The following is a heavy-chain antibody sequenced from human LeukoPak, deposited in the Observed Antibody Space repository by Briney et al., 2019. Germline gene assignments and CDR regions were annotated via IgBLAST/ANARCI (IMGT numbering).Heavy chain of an antibody. CDR1: GGTFSSYA. CDR2: IIPIFGTA. V-gene: IGHV1-69*13. Sequence: SVKVSCKASGGTFSSYAISWVRQAPGQGLEWMGGIIPIFGTANYAQKFQGRVTITADESTSTVYMELSSLRSEDTAVYYCARGPGGEHHDYGGNPTPTNDYWGQGTLVTVSS. D-gene: IGHD4-23*01. CDR3: ARGPGGEHHDYGGNPTPTNDY. J-gene: IGHJ4*02.